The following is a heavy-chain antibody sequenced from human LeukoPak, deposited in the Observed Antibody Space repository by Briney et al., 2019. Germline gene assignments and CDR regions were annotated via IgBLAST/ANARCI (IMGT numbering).Heavy chain of an antibody. CDR2: IIPIFGTA. CDR1: GGTFSSYA. V-gene: IGHV1-69*01. D-gene: IGHD2-2*01. Sequence: EASVKVSCKASGGTFSSYAISWVRQAPGQGLEWMGGIIPIFGTANYAQKSQGRVTITADESTSTAYMELSSLRSEDTAVYYCARCERYCSSTSCRSCDYWGQGTLVTVSS. J-gene: IGHJ4*02. CDR3: ARCERYCSSTSCRSCDY.